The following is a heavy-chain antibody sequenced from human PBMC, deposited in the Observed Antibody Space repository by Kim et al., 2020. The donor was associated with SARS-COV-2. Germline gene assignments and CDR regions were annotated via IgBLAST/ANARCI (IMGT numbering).Heavy chain of an antibody. J-gene: IGHJ3*02. CDR1: GFTFSDSY. Sequence: GGSLRLSCAASGFTFSDSYMSWIRQAPGKGLEWVSYISSSGSTIYYADSVKGRFTISRDNAKNSLYLQMNSLRAEDTAVYYCARDRRHSSSWGWGDAFDIWGQGTMVTVSS. D-gene: IGHD6-13*01. CDR3: ARDRRHSSSWGWGDAFDI. V-gene: IGHV3-11*01. CDR2: ISSSGSTI.